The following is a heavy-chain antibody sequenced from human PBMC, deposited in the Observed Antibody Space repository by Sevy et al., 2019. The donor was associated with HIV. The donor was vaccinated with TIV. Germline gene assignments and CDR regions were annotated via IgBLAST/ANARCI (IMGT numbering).Heavy chain of an antibody. CDR3: AREEMATTNFDY. CDR2: ISAYNGNT. D-gene: IGHD5-12*01. V-gene: IGHV1-18*01. J-gene: IGHJ4*02. Sequence: ASVKVSCKASGYTYTSYGISWVRQAPGQGLEWMGWISAYNGNTNYAQKLQGRVTMTTDTSTSTAYMELRSLRSDDTAVYYCAREEMATTNFDYWGQGTLVTVSS. CDR1: GYTYTSYG.